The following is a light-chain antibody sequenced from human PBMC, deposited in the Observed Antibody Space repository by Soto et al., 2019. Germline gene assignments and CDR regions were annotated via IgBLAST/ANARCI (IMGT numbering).Light chain of an antibody. V-gene: IGKV3D-15*01. J-gene: IGKJ4*01. Sequence: ETVLKQSPGTLSLYQGERSTLSCRASLILPSRSLAWYQQRPGQAPRLVIYDIFTRATGVPTRISGSGSGTEFTLTISSLQSEDFAVYYCQQYNSWPLTFGGGTMVDIK. CDR2: DIF. CDR3: QQYNSWPLT. CDR1: LILPSRS.